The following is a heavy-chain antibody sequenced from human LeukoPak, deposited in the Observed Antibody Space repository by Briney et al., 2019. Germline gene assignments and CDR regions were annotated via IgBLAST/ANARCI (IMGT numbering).Heavy chain of an antibody. J-gene: IGHJ6*03. CDR1: GYTFTSYY. V-gene: IGHV1-46*01. CDR2: INPSGGST. D-gene: IGHD1-26*01. Sequence: AASVKVSCKASGYTFTSYYMHWVRQAPGQGLEWMGIINPSGGSTSYAQKFQGRVTMTRDTSTSTVYMELSSLRSEDTAVYYCARGGGSYQYYYYYYMDVWGKGTTVTVSS. CDR3: ARGGGSYQYYYYYYMDV.